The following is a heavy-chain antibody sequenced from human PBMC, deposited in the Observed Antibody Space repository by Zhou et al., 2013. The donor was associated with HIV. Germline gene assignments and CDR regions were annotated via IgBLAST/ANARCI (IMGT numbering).Heavy chain of an antibody. CDR2: ILFIFGTA. CDR3: ARGMARGVSYPYYFDY. D-gene: IGHD3-10*01. V-gene: IGHV1-69*14. Sequence: QVQLVQSGAEVKKPGSSVKVSCKASGGTLSSYAISWVRQAPGQGLEWMGRILFIFGTATYAQKFQDRVTITADKSTTTAYMELRSLRSEDTAFYYCARGMARGVSYPYYFDYWGQGTLVTVSS. J-gene: IGHJ4*02. CDR1: GGTLSSYA.